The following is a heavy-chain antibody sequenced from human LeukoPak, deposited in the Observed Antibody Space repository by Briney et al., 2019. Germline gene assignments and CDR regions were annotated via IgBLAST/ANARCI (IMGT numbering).Heavy chain of an antibody. CDR1: GGSFSGYY. D-gene: IGHD1-26*01. Sequence: SETLSLTCAVYGGSFSGYYWSWIRQPPGKGLEWIGEINHSGSTNYNPSLKSRVTISVDTSKNQFSLKLSSVTAADTAVYYCARGRPAEISGSYTPADGMDVWGQGTRSPSP. V-gene: IGHV4-34*01. CDR2: INHSGST. CDR3: ARGRPAEISGSYTPADGMDV. J-gene: IGHJ6*02.